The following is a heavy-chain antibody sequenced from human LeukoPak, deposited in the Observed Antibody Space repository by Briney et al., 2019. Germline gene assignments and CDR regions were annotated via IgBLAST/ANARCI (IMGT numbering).Heavy chain of an antibody. Sequence: PSETLSLTCAVYGGSFSGYYWSWIRQPPGKGLEWIGEINHSGSTNYNPSLKSRVTISVDTSKNQFSLKLSSVTAADTAVYYCARGGDPLSRYQLHQVGWFDPWGQGTLVTVSS. CDR3: ARGGDPLSRYQLHQVGWFDP. CDR2: INHSGST. J-gene: IGHJ5*02. V-gene: IGHV4-34*01. D-gene: IGHD2-2*01. CDR1: GGSFSGYY.